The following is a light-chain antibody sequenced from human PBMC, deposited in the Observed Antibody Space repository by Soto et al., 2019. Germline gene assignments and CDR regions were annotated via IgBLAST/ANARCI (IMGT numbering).Light chain of an antibody. CDR1: QSISSW. V-gene: IGKV1-5*03. CDR3: QQYNSYSYT. Sequence: DIQMTQSPSTLSASVGDRVTITCRASQSISSWLAWYQQKPGKAPKVLISKASSLESGVPSRFSGSGSGTEFTLTISSLQPDDFATYYCQQYNSYSYTFGQGTKLEMK. CDR2: KAS. J-gene: IGKJ2*01.